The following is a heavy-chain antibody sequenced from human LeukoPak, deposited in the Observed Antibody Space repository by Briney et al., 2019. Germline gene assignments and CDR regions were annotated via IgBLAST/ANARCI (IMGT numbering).Heavy chain of an antibody. CDR2: ISTGSVTR. V-gene: IGHV3-48*01. CDR1: GFTFSYYS. D-gene: IGHD2-15*01. Sequence: PGGSLRLSCAASGFTFSYYSMSWVRQPPGKGLEWVSYISTGSVTRYYADSVKGRFTISRDDAKNSLYLQMNSLRVEDTAIYYCARDNGYCTGGSCYRWFGTWGQGTLVTVS. CDR3: ARDNGYCTGGSCYRWFGT. J-gene: IGHJ5*02.